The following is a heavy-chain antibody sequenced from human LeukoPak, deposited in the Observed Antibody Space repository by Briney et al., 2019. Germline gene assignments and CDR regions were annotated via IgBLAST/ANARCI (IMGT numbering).Heavy chain of an antibody. CDR3: AKETSVLLWFGESSFDY. J-gene: IGHJ4*02. CDR1: GFTFSSYS. CDR2: ISSSSSYI. Sequence: GGSLRLSCAASGFTFSSYSMNWVRQAPGKGLEWVSSISSSSSYIYYADSVKGRFTISRDNAKNSLYLQMNSLRAEDTAVYYCAKETSVLLWFGESSFDYWGQGTLVTVSS. V-gene: IGHV3-21*04. D-gene: IGHD3-10*01.